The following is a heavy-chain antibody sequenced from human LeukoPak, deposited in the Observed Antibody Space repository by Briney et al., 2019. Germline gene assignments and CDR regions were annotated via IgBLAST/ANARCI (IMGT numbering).Heavy chain of an antibody. Sequence: GESLRLSCAASRFTFSSYSMNWVRQAPGKGLEWASSISSSSSYIYYADSVKGRFTISRDNAKKSLYLQMHSLSDEDTAVYYCAREYSSSSYYYGMDVWGQGTTVTVSS. D-gene: IGHD6-13*01. J-gene: IGHJ6*02. CDR3: AREYSSSSYYYGMDV. V-gene: IGHV3-21*01. CDR1: RFTFSSYS. CDR2: ISSSSSYI.